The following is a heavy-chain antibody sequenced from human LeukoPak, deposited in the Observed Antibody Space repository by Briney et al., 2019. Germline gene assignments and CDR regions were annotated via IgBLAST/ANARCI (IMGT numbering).Heavy chain of an antibody. D-gene: IGHD2-2*01. J-gene: IGHJ4*02. CDR3: ANSPTVVSPFDY. V-gene: IGHV3-23*01. CDR2: ISGSGGST. CDR1: GFTFSSYA. Sequence: PGGSLRLSCAASGFTFSSYAMSWVRQAPGKGLEWVSAISGSGGSTYYADSVQGRFTISRDNSKNPLYLQMHSLRAEDTAVYYCANSPTVVSPFDYWGQGTLVTVSS.